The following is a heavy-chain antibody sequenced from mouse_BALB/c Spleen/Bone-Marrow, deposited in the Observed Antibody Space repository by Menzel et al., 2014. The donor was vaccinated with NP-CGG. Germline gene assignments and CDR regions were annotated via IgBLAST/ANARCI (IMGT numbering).Heavy chain of an antibody. CDR2: ISDGGSYT. D-gene: IGHD1-2*01. V-gene: IGHV5-4*02. CDR3: ARVVTTATLYWYFDV. J-gene: IGHJ1*01. CDR1: GFTFSDYY. Sequence: DVMLVESGGGSVKPGGSLKLSCAASGFTFSDYYMYWVRQTPEKRLEWVATISDGGSYTYYPDSVKGRFTISRDNAKNNLYLQMSSLKSEDTAMYYCARVVTTATLYWYFDVWGAGTTVTVSS.